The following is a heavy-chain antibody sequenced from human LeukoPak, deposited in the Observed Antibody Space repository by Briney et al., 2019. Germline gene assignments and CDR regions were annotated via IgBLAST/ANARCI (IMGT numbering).Heavy chain of an antibody. CDR2: VHPNNGDT. J-gene: IGHJ5*02. CDR1: GYTFSTYE. Sequence: ASVTVSCKASGYTFSTYEINWVRQATGQGLEWMGWVHPNNGDTVYAQRFQGRVTMTRNTSISTAYMELSSLRSEDTAEYYCTRGPRDDPWGQGTLVTVSS. V-gene: IGHV1-8*01. CDR3: TRGPRDDP.